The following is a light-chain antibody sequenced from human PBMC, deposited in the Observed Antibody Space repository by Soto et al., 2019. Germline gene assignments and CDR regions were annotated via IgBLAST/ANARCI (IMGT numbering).Light chain of an antibody. CDR2: EVN. Sequence: QSALTQPASVSGSPGQWITISCTGSSSDVGSYDRVSWYQQYPGKAPTLMIYEVNKRPSGISDRFSGSKSGNTASLTISGLQYEDDAHYNCSSSLGGPTWVFGGGTKLTVL. J-gene: IGLJ3*02. V-gene: IGLV2-23*02. CDR3: SSSLGGPTWV. CDR1: SSDVGSYDR.